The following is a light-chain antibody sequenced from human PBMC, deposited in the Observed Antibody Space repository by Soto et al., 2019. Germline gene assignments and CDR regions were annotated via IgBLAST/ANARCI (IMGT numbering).Light chain of an antibody. J-gene: IGKJ2*01. CDR3: QQYGSSPPYT. Sequence: EVVLTQSPGTLSLSPGERATLSCRASQSVSNNYLAWYQQKPGQSPKLLIFGSSDRATGIPDRFSGSGTGKDFTLTISSLEPEDFAVYYCQQYGSSPPYTFGQRTKLEIK. V-gene: IGKV3-20*01. CDR1: QSVSNNY. CDR2: GSS.